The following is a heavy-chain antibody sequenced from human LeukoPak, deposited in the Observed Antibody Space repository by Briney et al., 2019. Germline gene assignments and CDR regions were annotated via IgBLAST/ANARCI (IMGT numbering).Heavy chain of an antibody. CDR2: IYTSGST. D-gene: IGHD6-6*01. J-gene: IGHJ5*02. CDR1: GGSISSYY. V-gene: IGHV4-4*07. Sequence: SETLSLTCTVSGGSISSYYWSWTRQPAGKGLEWIGRIYTSGSTNYNPSLKSRVTMSVDTSKNQFSLKLSSVTAADTAVYYCARDSPYSSSSEWFDPWGQGTLATVSS. CDR3: ARDSPYSSSSEWFDP.